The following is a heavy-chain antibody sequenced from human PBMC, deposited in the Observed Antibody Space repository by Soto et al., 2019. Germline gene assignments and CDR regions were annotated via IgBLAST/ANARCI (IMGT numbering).Heavy chain of an antibody. V-gene: IGHV3-30*03. D-gene: IGHD2-15*01. J-gene: IGHJ6*02. CDR1: GFTFNSYG. CDR3: ARTRSAWSDFPYSSLDV. CDR2: ISYDSTKT. Sequence: QVQLVESGGGVVQPGRSLRLSCAASGFTFNSYGMHWVRQGPGNGLEWVAFISYDSTKTYYADSVKGRFTISRDNSNSALYVQMNSLPGEDTAVYYCARTRSAWSDFPYSSLDVWGQGTTVTVSS.